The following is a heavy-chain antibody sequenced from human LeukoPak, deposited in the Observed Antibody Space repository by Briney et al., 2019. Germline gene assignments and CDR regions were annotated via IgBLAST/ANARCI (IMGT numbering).Heavy chain of an antibody. CDR1: GFTFSSYG. CDR3: AKGGGDPRKDSQH. D-gene: IGHD2-21*02. V-gene: IGHV3-33*06. CDR2: IWYDGSNK. Sequence: GGSLRLSCAASGFTFSSYGMHWVRQAPGKGLEWVAVIWYDGSNKYYADSVKGRFTISRDNSKNTLYLQMNSLRAEDTAVYYCAKGGGDPRKDSQHWGQGTLVTVSS. J-gene: IGHJ1*01.